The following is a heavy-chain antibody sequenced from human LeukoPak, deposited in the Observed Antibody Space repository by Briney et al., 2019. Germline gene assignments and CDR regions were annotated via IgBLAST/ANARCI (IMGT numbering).Heavy chain of an antibody. D-gene: IGHD1-26*01. J-gene: IGHJ4*02. CDR2: TYYRSKWYN. CDR1: GDSVSSNSAA. V-gene: IGHV6-1*01. Sequence: SQTLSLTCAISGDSVSSNSAAWNWIRQSPSRGLEWLGRTYYRSKWYNDYAVSVKSRITINPDTSKNQFSLQLNSVTPEDTAVYYCARARYSGSYYGENYFDHWGQGTLVTVSS. CDR3: ARARYSGSYYGENYFDH.